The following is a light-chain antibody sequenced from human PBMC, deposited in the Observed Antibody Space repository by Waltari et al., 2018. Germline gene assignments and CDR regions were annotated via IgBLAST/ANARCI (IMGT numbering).Light chain of an antibody. V-gene: IGLV3-1*01. CDR3: QAWDNSNVI. CDR1: VLGDHS. J-gene: IGLJ2*01. CDR2: RDN. Sequence: SYELTQPPSVSVSPGQTATITCSGHVLGDHSASWSQQKSGQSPVLVIYRDNQRPSGIPERFSGSSSGNTATLTVSGTQGMDEADYYCQAWDNSNVIFGGGTKLTVL.